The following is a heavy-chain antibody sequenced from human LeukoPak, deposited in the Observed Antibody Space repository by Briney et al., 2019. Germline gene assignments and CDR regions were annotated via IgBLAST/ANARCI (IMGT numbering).Heavy chain of an antibody. D-gene: IGHD4-17*01. CDR3: AKERDYGHFGY. J-gene: IGHJ4*02. V-gene: IGHV3-23*01. CDR2: ISGSGTHT. Sequence: GGSLRLSCAASGFTFSTYAMSWVRQAPGKGLEWVSGISGSGTHTYYADSVKGRFTISRDNSKNTLYLQMNGLRAEDTAVYYCAKERDYGHFGYWGQGTLATVSS. CDR1: GFTFSTYA.